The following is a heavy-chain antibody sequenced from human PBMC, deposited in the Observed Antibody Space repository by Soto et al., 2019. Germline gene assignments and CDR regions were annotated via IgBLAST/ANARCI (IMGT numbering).Heavy chain of an antibody. CDR2: IYGSGNT. D-gene: IGHD7-27*01. V-gene: IGHV4-61*01. Sequence: PSETLPLTCTVSGTSLNSGTNYWNWVRQPPGKALEWIGYIYGSGNTKYNPSLKSRVTISQDTSKNQVSLKMNSVTATDTALYYCAGDWGPYWFDTWGQGILVTVSS. CDR3: AGDWGPYWFDT. CDR1: GTSLNSGTNY. J-gene: IGHJ5*02.